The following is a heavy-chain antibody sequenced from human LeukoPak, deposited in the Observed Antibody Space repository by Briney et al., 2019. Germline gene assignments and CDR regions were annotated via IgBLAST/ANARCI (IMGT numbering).Heavy chain of an antibody. CDR3: ARDVGGSIRGAVAGWDY. CDR1: GYTFANYG. V-gene: IGHV1-18*01. J-gene: IGHJ4*02. CDR2: STPYNGNT. D-gene: IGHD6-19*01. Sequence: APVKVCCKASGYTFANYGISWVRQAPGQGLEWLGWSTPYNGNTKYAQKVQGRVTMTTDTSTNTAYMELTTLRSDDTAVYYCARDVGGSIRGAVAGWDYWGQGTPVTVSS.